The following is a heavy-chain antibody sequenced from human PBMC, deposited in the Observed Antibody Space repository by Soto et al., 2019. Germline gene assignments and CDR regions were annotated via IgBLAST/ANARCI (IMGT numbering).Heavy chain of an antibody. V-gene: IGHV4-59*01. D-gene: IGHD3-22*01. CDR3: GGKNYDSSGYFDY. Sequence: SETLSLTCTVSGGSISSYYWSWIRQPPGKGLEWIGYIYYSGSTNYNPSLKSRVTISVETSKNQFSLKLSSVTAADTAVYYCGGKNYDSSGYFDYWGQGALVTASS. CDR1: GGSISSYY. J-gene: IGHJ4*02. CDR2: IYYSGST.